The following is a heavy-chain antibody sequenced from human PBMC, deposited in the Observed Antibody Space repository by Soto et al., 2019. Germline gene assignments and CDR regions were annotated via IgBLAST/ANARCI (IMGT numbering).Heavy chain of an antibody. Sequence: QVQLVQSGAEVKKPGSSVKVSCKASGGTFSSYAISWVRQAPGQGLEWMGGIIPIFGTANYAQKFQGRVTITADKSTSTAYMELSSLRSEDTAVYYCARDSWGFGGWSSLSAPADYWGQGTLVTVSS. CDR3: ARDSWGFGGWSSLSAPADY. CDR1: GGTFSSYA. J-gene: IGHJ4*02. V-gene: IGHV1-69*06. D-gene: IGHD3-10*01. CDR2: IIPIFGTA.